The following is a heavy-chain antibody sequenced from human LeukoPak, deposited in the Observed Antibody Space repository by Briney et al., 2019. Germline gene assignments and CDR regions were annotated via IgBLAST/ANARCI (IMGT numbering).Heavy chain of an antibody. CDR2: IYHSGST. V-gene: IGHV4-38-2*02. Sequence: PSETLSLTCAVSGYSISSGYYWGWIRQPPGEGLEWIGSIYHSGSTYYNPSLKSRVTISVDTSKNQFSLKLSSVTAADTAVYYCARDVFYPGVLGVLQGFDYWGQGTLVTVSS. CDR3: ARDVFYPGVLGVLQGFDY. D-gene: IGHD3-10*01. J-gene: IGHJ4*02. CDR1: GYSISSGYY.